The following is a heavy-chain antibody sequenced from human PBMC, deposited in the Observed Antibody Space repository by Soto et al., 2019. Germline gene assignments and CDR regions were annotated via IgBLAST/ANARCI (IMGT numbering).Heavy chain of an antibody. V-gene: IGHV4-30-4*01. D-gene: IGHD2-21*02. CDR3: AREDDGGDRDYHGLGV. CDR1: GGSISTDHYH. CDR2: IHYSGSI. J-gene: IGHJ6*02. Sequence: QVQLQESGPGLVRPSQTLSLTCTVSGGSISTDHYHWTWIREAPGKGLEWIGYIHYSGSIHFNPSLQSRVSMSVDTSKNLFSLKLSSVTAADTAVYFCAREDDGGDRDYHGLGVWGQGTTVTVSS.